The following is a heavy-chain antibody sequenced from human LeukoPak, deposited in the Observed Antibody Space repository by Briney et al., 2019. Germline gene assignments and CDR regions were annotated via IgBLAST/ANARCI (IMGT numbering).Heavy chain of an antibody. Sequence: GASVKVSCKASGYTFTNYAMHWVRQAPGQRPEWMGWINAGNGNTGYSQKFQDRVTITRDISANTAYMELSSLTSEDTAVYYCARGSYYYGSGSFMGSDYWGQGTLVTVSP. D-gene: IGHD3-10*01. CDR2: INAGNGNT. J-gene: IGHJ4*02. CDR3: ARGSYYYGSGSFMGSDY. CDR1: GYTFTNYA. V-gene: IGHV1-3*01.